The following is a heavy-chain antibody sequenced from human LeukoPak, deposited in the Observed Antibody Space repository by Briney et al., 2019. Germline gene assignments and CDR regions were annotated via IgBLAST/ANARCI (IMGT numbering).Heavy chain of an antibody. CDR1: GGTFNKNA. D-gene: IGHD2-2*02. V-gene: IGHV1-69*04. J-gene: IGHJ6*02. CDR2: IIPVVGVE. CDR3: ARVQAVGVPVAIDAYYDYGMDV. Sequence: ASVKVSCKVSGGTFNKNAITWVRQAPGQGLEWMGRIIPVVGVEHYAQKFQGRLTINADWSSSTAYMELSNLRSEDTAVYYCARVQAVGVPVAIDAYYDYGMDVWGQGTTVPVSS.